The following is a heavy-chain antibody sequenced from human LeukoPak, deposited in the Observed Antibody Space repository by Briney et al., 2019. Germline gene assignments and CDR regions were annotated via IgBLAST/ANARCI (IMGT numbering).Heavy chain of an antibody. CDR2: IYPGDSET. V-gene: IGHV5-51*01. D-gene: IGHD4-11*01. Sequence: GESLKISCKASGFRFTTYWTGWVRQMPGKGLESMGIIYPGDSETRYSPSFQGQVTISADKSINTAYLQWSSLKASDTAMYYCARPDDFSNYRYWGQGTLVTVSS. CDR1: GFRFTTYW. CDR3: ARPDDFSNYRY. J-gene: IGHJ4*02.